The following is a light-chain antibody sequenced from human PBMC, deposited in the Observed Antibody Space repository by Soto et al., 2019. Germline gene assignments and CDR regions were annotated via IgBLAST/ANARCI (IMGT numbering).Light chain of an antibody. CDR1: QSVSSSY. CDR2: GAS. V-gene: IGKV3-20*01. CDR3: QQYDNSPWT. Sequence: EIVLTQSPGTLSLSPGEGATLSCRASQSVSSSYLAWYQQKPGQAPRLLIYGASSRATGIPDRFSGGGSGTDFTLTLRRLEPEDFAVYYCQQYDNSPWTFGQGTKLEIK. J-gene: IGKJ1*01.